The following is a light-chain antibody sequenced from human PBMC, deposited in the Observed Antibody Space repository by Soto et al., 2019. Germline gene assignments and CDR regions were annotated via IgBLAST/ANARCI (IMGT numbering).Light chain of an antibody. Sequence: ELTQPPSVSVSPGQTARITCSGDALPKQYAYWYQQKPGQAPVLVIYKDSERPSGIPERFSGSSSGTTVTLTISGVQAEDEADYYCQSADSSGTYRVFGGGTKVTVL. CDR1: ALPKQY. J-gene: IGLJ3*02. V-gene: IGLV3-25*03. CDR2: KDS. CDR3: QSADSSGTYRV.